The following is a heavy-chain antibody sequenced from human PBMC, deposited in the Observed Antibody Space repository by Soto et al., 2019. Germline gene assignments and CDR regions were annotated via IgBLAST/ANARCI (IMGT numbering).Heavy chain of an antibody. CDR2: ISFDGSYK. V-gene: IGHV3-30*18. D-gene: IGHD2-15*01. CDR3: AKETLGYCSSGSCRIDY. CDR1: GFAFSSYG. Sequence: GGSLRLSCAASGFAFSSYGMHWVRQAPGKGLEWLAVISFDGSYKYFADSVKGRFTISRDNSKYTLYLQMNSLRAEDTAVYYCAKETLGYCSSGSCRIDYWGQGTLVTVSS. J-gene: IGHJ4*02.